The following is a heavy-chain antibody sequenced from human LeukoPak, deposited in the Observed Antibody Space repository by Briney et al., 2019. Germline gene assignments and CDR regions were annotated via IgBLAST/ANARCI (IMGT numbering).Heavy chain of an antibody. V-gene: IGHV1-8*03. D-gene: IGHD3-3*01. CDR1: GYTFTSYD. CDR3: ARGQYYDFWSGYYGSSSAWFDP. CDR2: MNPNSGNT. Sequence: VASVKVSCKASGYTFTSYDINWVRQATGQGLEWMGWMNPNSGNTGYAQKFQGRVTITRNTSISTAYMELSSLRSEDTAVYYCARGQYYDFWSGYYGSSSAWFDPWGQGTLVTVSS. J-gene: IGHJ5*02.